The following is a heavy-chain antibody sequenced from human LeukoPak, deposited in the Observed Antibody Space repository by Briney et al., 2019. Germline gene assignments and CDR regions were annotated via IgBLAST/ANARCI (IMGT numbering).Heavy chain of an antibody. CDR1: GGSFSGYY. V-gene: IGHV4-34*01. D-gene: IGHD3-16*01. CDR3: ARESRRLICLGDLCKWFTP. Sequence: SETLSLTCAVYGGSFSGYYWSWIRQPPGKGLEWIGEINHSGSTNYNPSLKSRVTISVDTSKNQFSLKLSSVTAADTAVYYCARESRRLICLGDLCKWFTPGGRETLVTVSS. J-gene: IGHJ5*02. CDR2: INHSGST.